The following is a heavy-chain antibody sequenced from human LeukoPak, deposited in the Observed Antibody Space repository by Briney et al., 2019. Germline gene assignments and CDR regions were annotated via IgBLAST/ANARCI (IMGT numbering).Heavy chain of an antibody. D-gene: IGHD6-19*01. CDR2: INSDGSST. J-gene: IGHJ6*03. V-gene: IGHV3-74*01. CDR1: GFTFSSYW. CDR3: ARRKYSSGWYRDYYYMDV. Sequence: QPGGSLRLSCAASGFTFSSYWMHWVRQAPGKGLVWVSRINSDGSSTSYADSVKGRFTISRDNAKNTLYLQMNSLRAEDTAVYYCARRKYSSGWYRDYYYMDVWGKGTTVTVSS.